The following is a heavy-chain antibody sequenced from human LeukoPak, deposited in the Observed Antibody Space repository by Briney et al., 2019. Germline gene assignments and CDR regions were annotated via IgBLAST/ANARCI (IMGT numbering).Heavy chain of an antibody. V-gene: IGHV3-21*01. CDR2: ISTSSSYI. CDR3: ARDRDWNSGFDY. CDR1: GFTLSTYN. J-gene: IGHJ4*02. Sequence: GGSLRLSCAASGFTLSTYNMKWVRQAPRKGLEWVSSISTSSSYIYYADSVKGRFTISRDNARNSLYLQMNSLRAEDTAVYYCARDRDWNSGFDYWGQGTLVTVSS. D-gene: IGHD1-7*01.